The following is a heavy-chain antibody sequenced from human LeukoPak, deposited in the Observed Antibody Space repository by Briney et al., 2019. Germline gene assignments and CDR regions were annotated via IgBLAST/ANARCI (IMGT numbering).Heavy chain of an antibody. J-gene: IGHJ5*02. CDR2: ISGSGGSI. Sequence: GGSLRLSCAASGFTFSSYAMSWVRQAPGKGLGWVSAISGSGGSIYYADSVKGRFTISRDNSKNTLYLQMNSLRAEDTAVYYCASWGYCSGGSCHTGWFDPWGQGTLVTVSS. CDR1: GFTFSSYA. CDR3: ASWGYCSGGSCHTGWFDP. D-gene: IGHD2-15*01. V-gene: IGHV3-23*01.